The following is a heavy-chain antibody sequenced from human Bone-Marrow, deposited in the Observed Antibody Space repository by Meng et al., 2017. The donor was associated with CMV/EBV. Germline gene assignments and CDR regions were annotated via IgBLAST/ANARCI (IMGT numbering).Heavy chain of an antibody. D-gene: IGHD1-14*01. CDR3: ARVSLAGTSYYYGMDV. V-gene: IGHV4-4*07. J-gene: IGHJ6*02. CDR2: IYTSGST. CDR1: GGSISSYY. Sequence: SETLSLTCTVSGGSISSYYWSWIRQPAGKGLEWIGRIYTSGSTNYNPSLKSRVTMSVDTSKNQFSLQLNSVTPEDTAVYYCARVSLAGTSYYYGMDVWGQGTTVTVSS.